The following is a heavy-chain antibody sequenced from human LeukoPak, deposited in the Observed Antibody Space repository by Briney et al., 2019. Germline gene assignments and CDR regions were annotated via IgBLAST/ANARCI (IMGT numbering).Heavy chain of an antibody. J-gene: IGHJ4*02. CDR3: ARLPRPGHYYFAY. CDR1: GFIFSDYY. Sequence: GGSPRLSCAATGFIFSDYYMSWIRQAPGKGLECVSYISSGGSTTYYADSVKGRFTISRDNAKNSLYLQMNSLRAEDTAVYYCARLPRPGHYYFAYWGQGTLVTASS. V-gene: IGHV3-11*04. CDR2: ISSGGSTT.